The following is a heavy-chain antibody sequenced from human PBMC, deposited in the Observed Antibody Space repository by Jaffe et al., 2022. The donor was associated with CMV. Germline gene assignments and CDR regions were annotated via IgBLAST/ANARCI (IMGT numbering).Heavy chain of an antibody. Sequence: EVQLVQSGAEVKKPGESLRISCKGSGYSFTSYWISWVRQMPGKGLEWMGRIDPSDSYTNYSPSFQGHVTISADKSISTAYLQWSSLKASDTAMYYCASTGGTVAATSYYMDVWGKGTTVTVSS. J-gene: IGHJ6*03. D-gene: IGHD2-15*01. CDR1: GYSFTSYW. V-gene: IGHV5-10-1*03. CDR3: ASTGGTVAATSYYMDV. CDR2: IDPSDSYT.